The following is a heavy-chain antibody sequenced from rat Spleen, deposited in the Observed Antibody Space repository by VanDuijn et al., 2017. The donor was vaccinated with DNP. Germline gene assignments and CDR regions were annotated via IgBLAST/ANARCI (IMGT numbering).Heavy chain of an antibody. CDR2: ISTDGGNP. D-gene: IGHD1-1*01. CDR3: ARRYYMDYAMDA. Sequence: EVQLVETGGGLVQPGRSLKLSCEASGFTFSNYWMYWIRQPPGKGLEWVATISTDGGNPYYTDSVKGRFTISRDNAKSTLYLQMDSLRSEDTATYYCARRYYMDYAMDAWGQGTSVTVSS. V-gene: IGHV5-58*01. CDR1: GFTFSNYW. J-gene: IGHJ4*01.